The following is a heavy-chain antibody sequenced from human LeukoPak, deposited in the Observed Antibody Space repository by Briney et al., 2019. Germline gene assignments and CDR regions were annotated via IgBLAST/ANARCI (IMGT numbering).Heavy chain of an antibody. D-gene: IGHD2-2*01. CDR2: ISYDGSNK. V-gene: IGHV3-30*18. Sequence: GGSLRLSCAASGFTLGTYGMHWVRQAPGKGLEWVTFISYDGSNKYYVDSVKGRFTISRDNSKSMLYLQMDSLRAEDTAVYYCAKDNIHCSSTSCYSGYYAMDVWGKGTTVTVSS. CDR1: GFTLGTYG. J-gene: IGHJ6*04. CDR3: AKDNIHCSSTSCYSGYYAMDV.